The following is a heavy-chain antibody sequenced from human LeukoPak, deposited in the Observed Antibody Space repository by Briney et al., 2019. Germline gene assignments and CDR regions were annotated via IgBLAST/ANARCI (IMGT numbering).Heavy chain of an antibody. Sequence: GASVKVSCKASGYTFTGYYMHWVRQAPGQGLEWMGSINPNSGGTNYAQKFQGRVTMTRDTSISTAYTELSRLRSDDTAVYYCARDPRSRYCSGGSCPYFDYWGQGTLVTVSS. J-gene: IGHJ4*02. V-gene: IGHV1-2*02. CDR3: ARDPRSRYCSGGSCPYFDY. D-gene: IGHD2-15*01. CDR2: INPNSGGT. CDR1: GYTFTGYY.